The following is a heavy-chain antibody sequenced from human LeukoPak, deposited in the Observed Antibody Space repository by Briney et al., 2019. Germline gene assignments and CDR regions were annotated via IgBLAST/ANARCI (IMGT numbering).Heavy chain of an antibody. CDR3: AKSHCGSFSCSRAEF. CDR1: GFTLSSYG. D-gene: IGHD2-2*01. CDR2: MSGGGGST. Sequence: PGGSLRLSCAASGFTLSSYGMSWVRQAPGNGLEWVSAMSGGGGSTFYADSVKGRFTISRDNSKNTLYLQMNSLRDEDTAVYYCAKSHCGSFSCSRAEFWGQGTLVTVSS. V-gene: IGHV3-23*01. J-gene: IGHJ4*02.